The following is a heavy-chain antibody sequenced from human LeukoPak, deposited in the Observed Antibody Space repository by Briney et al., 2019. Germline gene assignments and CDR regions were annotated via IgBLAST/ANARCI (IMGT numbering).Heavy chain of an antibody. J-gene: IGHJ4*02. CDR1: GGSISSYY. D-gene: IGHD6-13*01. CDR3: ARLVGSSWYHEVLFGRDY. Sequence: SETLSLTCTVSGGSISSYYWSWIRQPAGKGLEWIGRIYTSGSTSYNPSLKSRVTMSVDTSKNQFSLKLSSVTAAGTAMYYCARLVGSSWYHEVLFGRDYWGQGTLVTVSS. V-gene: IGHV4-4*07. CDR2: IYTSGST.